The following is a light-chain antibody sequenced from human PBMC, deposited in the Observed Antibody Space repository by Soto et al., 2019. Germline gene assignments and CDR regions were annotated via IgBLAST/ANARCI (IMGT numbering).Light chain of an antibody. Sequence: IVRTQSPATLSVSPGERATLSCRASQSVSRNLAWYQQRPAPAPRLLISGASTRATGIAARFSGSGSGREFTLTISSLQSEDSALYYCQQYSNWPTFGQGTRLEIK. CDR2: GAS. CDR1: QSVSRN. V-gene: IGKV3-15*01. J-gene: IGKJ5*01. CDR3: QQYSNWPT.